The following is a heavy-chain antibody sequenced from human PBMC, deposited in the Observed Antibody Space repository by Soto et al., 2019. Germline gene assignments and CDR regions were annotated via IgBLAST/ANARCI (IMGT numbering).Heavy chain of an antibody. Sequence: GGSLRLSCAASGFIFENFGMSWVRQAPGKGLEWISSISGSGFKKYYADSVKGRFTISRDNPKSTVYLELNNLSAEDTAVYHCAKNQGVELVPLATVDWFDPWGQGSVVTVYS. CDR3: AKNQGVELVPLATVDWFDP. J-gene: IGHJ5*02. CDR1: GFIFENFG. CDR2: ISGSGFKK. V-gene: IGHV3-23*01. D-gene: IGHD1-26*01.